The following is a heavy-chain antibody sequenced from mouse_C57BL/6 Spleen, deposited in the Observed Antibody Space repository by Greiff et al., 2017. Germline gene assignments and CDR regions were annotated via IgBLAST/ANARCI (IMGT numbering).Heavy chain of an antibody. CDR3: ARYIRLYAMDY. CDR2: IRNKANGYTT. J-gene: IGHJ4*01. V-gene: IGHV7-3*01. Sequence: VKLMESGGGLVQPGGSLSLSCAASGFTFTDYYMSWVRLPPGKALEWLGFIRNKANGYTTEYSASVKGRFTISRDNSQSILYLQMNALRAEDSATYYCARYIRLYAMDYWGQGTSVTVSS. CDR1: GFTFTDYY.